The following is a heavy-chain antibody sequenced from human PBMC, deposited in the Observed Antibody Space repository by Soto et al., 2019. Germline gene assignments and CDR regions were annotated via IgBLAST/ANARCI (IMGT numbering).Heavy chain of an antibody. CDR2: IYHSGST. D-gene: IGHD2-2*01. J-gene: IGHJ6*02. CDR3: ARDWGVPAAIGADYYYGMDV. CDR1: GGSISSSNW. Sequence: QVQLQESGPGLVKPSGTLSLTCAVSGGSISSSNWWSWVRQPPGKGLEWIGEIYHSGSTNYNPSPKRRVTKSVNKSKNQFSLKLSSVTAADTAVYYCARDWGVPAAIGADYYYGMDVWGQGTTVTVSS. V-gene: IGHV4-4*02.